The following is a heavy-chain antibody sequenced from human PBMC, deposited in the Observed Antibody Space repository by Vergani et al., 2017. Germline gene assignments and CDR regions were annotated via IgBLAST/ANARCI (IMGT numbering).Heavy chain of an antibody. V-gene: IGHV4-61*02. CDR2: IHNGLST. CDR1: GESIRSGSHY. D-gene: IGHD2-15*01. Sequence: QVKLQESGPGLLKPSQTLSLTCTVSGESIRSGSHYWSWIRQPAGKGPEWIGHIHNGLSTDLNPSFKSRVSISVDTSKSQFSLKLNSVTVADTAGYYCARSRPYCTSGSCPAIWGQGTLVTVSS. CDR3: ARSRPYCTSGSCPAI. J-gene: IGHJ4*02.